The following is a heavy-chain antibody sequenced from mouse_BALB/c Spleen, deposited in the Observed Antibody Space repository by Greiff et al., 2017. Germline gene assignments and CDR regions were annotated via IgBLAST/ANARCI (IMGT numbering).Heavy chain of an antibody. CDR3: AVYGSSYLFDY. Sequence: EVKLVESGPGLVKPSQSLSLTCSVTGYSITSGYYWNWIRQFPGNKLEWMGYISYDGSNNYNPSLKNRISITRDTSKNQFFLKLNSVTTEDTATYYCAVYGSSYLFDYWGQGTTLTVSS. D-gene: IGHD1-1*01. J-gene: IGHJ2*01. V-gene: IGHV3-6*02. CDR1: GYSITSGYY. CDR2: ISYDGSN.